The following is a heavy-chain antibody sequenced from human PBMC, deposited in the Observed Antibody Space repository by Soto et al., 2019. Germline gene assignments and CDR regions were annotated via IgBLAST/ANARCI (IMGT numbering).Heavy chain of an antibody. D-gene: IGHD1-26*01. CDR1: GYTFTSYT. CDR3: ARVVGALGHWFDP. J-gene: IGHJ5*02. CDR2: ISAYNGNT. V-gene: IGHV1-18*01. Sequence: QVQLVQSGAAVKKPGASVKVSCKASGYTFTSYTISWVRQAPGQGLEWMGWISAYNGNTKYAQKLHGRVTMTTDTSTSPAYMELRSLRSDDTAVYYWARVVGALGHWFDPWGQGTLVTVSS.